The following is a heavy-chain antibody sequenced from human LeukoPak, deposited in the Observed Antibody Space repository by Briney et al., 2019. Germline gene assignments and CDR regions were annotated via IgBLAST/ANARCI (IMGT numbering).Heavy chain of an antibody. J-gene: IGHJ4*02. Sequence: SVKVSCKASGGTFISYAISWVRQAPGQGLEWMGGIIPIFGTANYAQKFQGRVTITADESTSTAYMELSSLRSEDTAVYYCARDCGGDCYFGFDYWGQGTLVTVSS. CDR2: IIPIFGTA. D-gene: IGHD2-21*02. V-gene: IGHV1-69*13. CDR3: ARDCGGDCYFGFDY. CDR1: GGTFISYA.